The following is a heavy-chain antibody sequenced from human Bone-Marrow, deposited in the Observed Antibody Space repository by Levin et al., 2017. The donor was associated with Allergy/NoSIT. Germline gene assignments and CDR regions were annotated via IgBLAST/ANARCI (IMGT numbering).Heavy chain of an antibody. V-gene: IGHV4-4*02. Sequence: GSLRLSCAVSGGSISSSNWWSWVRQPPGKGLEWIGEIYHSGSTNYNPSLKSRVTISVDKSKNQFSLKLSSVTAADTAVYYCARVRYGDYAIRYYYYGMDVWGQGTTVTVSS. J-gene: IGHJ6*02. CDR3: ARVRYGDYAIRYYYYGMDV. D-gene: IGHD4-17*01. CDR2: IYHSGST. CDR1: GGSISSSNW.